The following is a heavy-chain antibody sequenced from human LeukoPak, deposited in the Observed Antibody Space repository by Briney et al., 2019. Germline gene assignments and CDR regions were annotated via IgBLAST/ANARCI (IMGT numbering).Heavy chain of an antibody. CDR3: ARNPHDSSGYSRGIDY. D-gene: IGHD3-22*01. Sequence: PSETLSLTCAVSGYSISSGYYWGWIRQPPGKGLEWIGSIYHSGSTYYNPSLKSRLTISVDTSKNQLSLKLSSVTAADTAVYYCARNPHDSSGYSRGIDYWGQGTLVTVSS. J-gene: IGHJ4*02. CDR2: IYHSGST. CDR1: GYSISSGYY. V-gene: IGHV4-38-2*01.